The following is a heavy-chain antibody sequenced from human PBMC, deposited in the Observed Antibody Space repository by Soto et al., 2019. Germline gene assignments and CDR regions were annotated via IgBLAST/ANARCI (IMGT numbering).Heavy chain of an antibody. J-gene: IGHJ4*02. CDR1: GGSISSYY. V-gene: IGHV4-59*01. CDR2: IYYSGST. Sequence: PSETLSLTCTVSGGSISSYYWIWIRQPPGKGLEWIGYIYYSGSTNYNPSLKSRVTISVDTSKNQFSLKLSSVTAADTAVYYCASRPAVAGSPFDYWGQGTLVTVSS. CDR3: ASRPAVAGSPFDY. D-gene: IGHD6-19*01.